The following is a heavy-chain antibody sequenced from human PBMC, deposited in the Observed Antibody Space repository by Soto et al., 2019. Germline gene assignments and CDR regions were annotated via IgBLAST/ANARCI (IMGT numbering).Heavy chain of an antibody. J-gene: IGHJ4*02. Sequence: QVQLVESGGGVVQPGRSLRLSCAASGFTFSSYGMHWVRQAPGKGLEWVAVIWYDGSNKYYADSVKGRFTISRDNSKNQLNRQMKGLRAEDTAVYYCAGAPSLWLVLSFDYWGQGTLVTVSS. V-gene: IGHV3-33*01. CDR1: GFTFSSYG. CDR2: IWYDGSNK. D-gene: IGHD6-19*01. CDR3: AGAPSLWLVLSFDY.